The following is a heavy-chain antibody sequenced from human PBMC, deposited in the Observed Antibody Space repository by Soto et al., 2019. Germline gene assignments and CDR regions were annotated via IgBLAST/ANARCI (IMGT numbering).Heavy chain of an antibody. D-gene: IGHD3-22*01. CDR2: ISSSGSTI. CDR3: ARDTYDSSGYYYFAFDI. Sequence: VGSLRLSCAASGFTFSSYEMNWVRQAPGKGLEWVSYISSSGSTIYYADSVKGRFTISRDNAKNSLYLQMNSLRAEDTAVYYCARDTYDSSGYYYFAFDIWGQGTMVTVSS. J-gene: IGHJ3*02. V-gene: IGHV3-48*03. CDR1: GFTFSSYE.